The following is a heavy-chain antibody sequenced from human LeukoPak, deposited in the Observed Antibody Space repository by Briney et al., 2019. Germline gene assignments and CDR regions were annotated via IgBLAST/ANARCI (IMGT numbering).Heavy chain of an antibody. Sequence: GESLKISCKGSGYSFTTYWIAWVRQMPGKGLEWMGIIYPGDSDTGYSPSFQGQVTISADKSISTAFLQWSSLKASDTAMYYCARQQVAYYYYYGIDVWGKGTTVTVSS. D-gene: IGHD2-15*01. CDR1: GYSFTTYW. V-gene: IGHV5-51*01. CDR2: IYPGDSDT. J-gene: IGHJ6*04. CDR3: ARQQVAYYYYYGIDV.